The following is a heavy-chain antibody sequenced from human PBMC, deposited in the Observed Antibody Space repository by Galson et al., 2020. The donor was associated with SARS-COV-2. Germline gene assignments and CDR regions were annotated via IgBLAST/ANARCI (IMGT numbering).Heavy chain of an antibody. CDR3: ATVWGDYGDYVYYYGMDV. J-gene: IGHJ6*02. CDR1: GGSIRSGDYY. CDR2: ISYRGST. V-gene: IGHV4-30-4*01. Sequence: SEPLSLTCHVSGGSIRSGDYYWSWIRQPPGKGPEWIGYISYRGSTYYNPSLKSRVTISVDTSKNQFSLKRSSVPAADTGVYYGATVWGDYGDYVYYYGMDVGSQGTTVAVSS. D-gene: IGHD4-17*01.